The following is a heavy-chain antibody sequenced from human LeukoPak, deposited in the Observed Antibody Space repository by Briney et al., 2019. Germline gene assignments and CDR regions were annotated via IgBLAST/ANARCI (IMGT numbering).Heavy chain of an antibody. D-gene: IGHD3-10*01. V-gene: IGHV3-30-3*01. CDR1: GFTFSSYA. CDR3: ASSWFGESDRPDY. J-gene: IGHJ4*02. CDR2: ISYDGSNK. Sequence: GRSLRLSCAASGFTFSSYAMHWVRQAPGKGLEWVAVISYDGSNKYYADSVKGRFTISRDNSKNTLYLQMNSLRAEDTAVYYCASSWFGESDRPDYWGQGTLVTVSS.